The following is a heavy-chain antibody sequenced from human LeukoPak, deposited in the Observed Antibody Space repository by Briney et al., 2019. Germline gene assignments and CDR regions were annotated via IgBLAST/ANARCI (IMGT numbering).Heavy chain of an antibody. CDR2: IYYSGST. Sequence: PSETLSLTCTVSGGSLSRYYWSWIRQPPGKGLEWIGYIYYSGSTNYNPSLKSRVTISVDTSKNQFSLKLSSVTAADTAVYYCATADSSGYYPFDYWGQGTLVTVSS. D-gene: IGHD3-22*01. J-gene: IGHJ4*02. CDR1: GGSLSRYY. V-gene: IGHV4-59*01. CDR3: ATADSSGYYPFDY.